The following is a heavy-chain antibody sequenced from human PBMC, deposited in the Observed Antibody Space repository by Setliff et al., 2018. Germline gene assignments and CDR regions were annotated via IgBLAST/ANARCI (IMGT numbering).Heavy chain of an antibody. Sequence: ETLSLTCTVSSGSIINYYWSWIRQPPGRPLEWIGYIKYDGTTDYNPSLDSRVTMSVDTSKDQFSLKLKSVTAADTAMYYCARGCAAGACYSDYYYYMDVWGKGTTVTVSS. CDR3: ARGCAAGACYSDYYYYMDV. CDR1: SGSIINYY. J-gene: IGHJ6*03. V-gene: IGHV4-59*01. CDR2: IKYDGTT. D-gene: IGHD2-15*01.